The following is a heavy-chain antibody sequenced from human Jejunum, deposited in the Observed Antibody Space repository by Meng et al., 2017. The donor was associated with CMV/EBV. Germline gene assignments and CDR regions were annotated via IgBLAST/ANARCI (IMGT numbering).Heavy chain of an antibody. Sequence: AVSGLSFRAYAMDGVRQAPGKGLEWVSGSSWDSVHIGYADSVKGRFTISRDNGKNSLFLQMNSLRPEDTGLYYCARQTDYSNAIDYWGQGTLVTVSS. CDR3: ARQTDYSNAIDY. D-gene: IGHD4-11*01. J-gene: IGHJ4*02. CDR2: SSWDSVHI. CDR1: GLSFRAYA. V-gene: IGHV3-9*01.